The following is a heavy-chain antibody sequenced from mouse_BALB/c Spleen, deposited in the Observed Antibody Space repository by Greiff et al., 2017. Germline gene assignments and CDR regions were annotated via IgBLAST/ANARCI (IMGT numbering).Heavy chain of an antibody. Sequence: LQQSGAELAKPGASVKMSCKASGYTFTSYWMHWVKQRHGQGLEWIGNIYPGSGSTNYDEKFKSKGTLTVDTSSSTAYMHLSSLTSEDSAVYYCTRGMSLRYDGGAMDYWGQGTSVTVSS. J-gene: IGHJ4*01. CDR3: TRGMSLRYDGGAMDY. CDR1: GYTFTSYW. D-gene: IGHD2-14*01. CDR2: IYPGSGST. V-gene: IGHV1S22*01.